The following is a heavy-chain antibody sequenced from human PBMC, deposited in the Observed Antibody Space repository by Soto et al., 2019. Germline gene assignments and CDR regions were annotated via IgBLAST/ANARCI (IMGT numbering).Heavy chain of an antibody. Sequence: GGSLRLSCAASGFSFSSYAMSWVHQAPGKGLEWVSTISGSDGKTFYADSVKGRFFISRDTSDNMLYLQMNSLRDDDTAVYYCARWSYLDYWGQGARVTVSS. D-gene: IGHD2-15*01. V-gene: IGHV3-23*01. J-gene: IGHJ4*02. CDR1: GFSFSSYA. CDR3: ARWSYLDY. CDR2: ISGSDGKT.